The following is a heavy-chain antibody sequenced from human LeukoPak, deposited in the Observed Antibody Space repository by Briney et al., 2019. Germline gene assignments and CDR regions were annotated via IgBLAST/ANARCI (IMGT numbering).Heavy chain of an antibody. Sequence: GGSLRLSCAASGSTFSSYWMHWVRQAPGKGLVWVSRIKSDGSSTRYADSAKGRFTMSRDNAENTLFLQMNSLRAEDTAVYYCARVTLVRGVIPHFDYWGQGTLVTVSS. CDR2: IKSDGSST. V-gene: IGHV3-74*01. CDR1: GSTFSSYW. CDR3: ARVTLVRGVIPHFDY. J-gene: IGHJ4*02. D-gene: IGHD3-10*01.